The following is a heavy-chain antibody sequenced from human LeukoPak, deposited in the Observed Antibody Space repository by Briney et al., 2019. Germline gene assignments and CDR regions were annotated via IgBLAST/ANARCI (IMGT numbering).Heavy chain of an antibody. D-gene: IGHD3-10*01. CDR1: GGTFSSYA. V-gene: IGHV1-69*05. CDR3: ASSIDYYGSGSAEY. Sequence: SVKVSCKASGGTFSSYAISWVRQAPGQGLEWMGGIIPIFGTANYAQKFQGRVTITTDESTSTAYMELSSLRSEDTAVYYCASSIDYYGSGSAEYWGQGTLVTVSS. CDR2: IIPIFGTA. J-gene: IGHJ4*02.